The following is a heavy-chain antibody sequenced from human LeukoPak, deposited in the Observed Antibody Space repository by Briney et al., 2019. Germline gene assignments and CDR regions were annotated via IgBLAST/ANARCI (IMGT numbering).Heavy chain of an antibody. D-gene: IGHD3-10*01. CDR3: ARGRTSGSFNELLS. CDR1: GFTFSRVC. J-gene: IGHJ5*02. V-gene: IGHV3-23*01. CDR2: IKGTATKT. Sequence: GGSLRLSCAAAGFTFSRVCMSWVRQAAGKGLEWVSGIKGTATKTYYPASVKGRLTIPRDNFKNTLSLAINDLRFEDSGIYYCARGRTSGSFNELLSWGQGTRVTVSS.